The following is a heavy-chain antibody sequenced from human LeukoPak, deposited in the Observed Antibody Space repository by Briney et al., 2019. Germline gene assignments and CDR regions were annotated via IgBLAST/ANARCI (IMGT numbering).Heavy chain of an antibody. V-gene: IGHV1-46*03. Sequence: ASVKVPCKASGYTFTSYYMHWVRQAPGQGLEWMGIINPSGGSTSYAQKFQGRVTMTRDTSTITVYMELSSLRSEDTAVYYCARDVLSCSSTSCYYRVVDGMDVWGQGTTVTVSS. J-gene: IGHJ6*02. CDR3: ARDVLSCSSTSCYYRVVDGMDV. D-gene: IGHD2-2*01. CDR1: GYTFTSYY. CDR2: INPSGGST.